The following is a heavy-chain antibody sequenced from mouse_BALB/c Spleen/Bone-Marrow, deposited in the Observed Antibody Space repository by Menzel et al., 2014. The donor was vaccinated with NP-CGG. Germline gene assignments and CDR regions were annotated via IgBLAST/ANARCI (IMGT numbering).Heavy chain of an antibody. V-gene: IGHV1-9*01. Sequence: VKVVESGAELMKPGASVKISCKATGYTFSSYWIEWVKQRPGHGLEWIGEILPGSGSTNYNEKFKGKATFTADTSSNTAYMQLSSLTSEYSAVYYCARGIDYYAMDYWGQGTSVTVSS. CDR3: ARGIDYYAMDY. CDR1: GYTFSSYW. CDR2: ILPGSGST. J-gene: IGHJ4*01.